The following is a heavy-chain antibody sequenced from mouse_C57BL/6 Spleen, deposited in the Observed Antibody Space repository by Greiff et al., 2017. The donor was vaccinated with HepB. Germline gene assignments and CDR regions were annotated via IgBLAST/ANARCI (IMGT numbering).Heavy chain of an antibody. V-gene: IGHV1-55*01. D-gene: IGHD1-1*01. CDR3: ARRRYYYGSSGYFDY. J-gene: IGHJ2*01. CDR1: GYTFTSYW. CDR2: IYPGSGST. Sequence: QVQLKQPGAELVKPGASVKMSCKASGYTFTSYWITWVKQRPGQGLEWIGDIYPGSGSTNYNEKFKSKATLTVDTSSSTAYMQLSSLTSEDSAVYYCARRRYYYGSSGYFDYWGQGTTLTVSS.